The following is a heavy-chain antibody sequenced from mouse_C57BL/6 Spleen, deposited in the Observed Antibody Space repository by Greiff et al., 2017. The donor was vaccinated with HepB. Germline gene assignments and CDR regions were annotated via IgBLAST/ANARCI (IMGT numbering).Heavy chain of an antibody. Sequence: QVQLQQPGAELVKPGASVKLSCKASGYTFTSYWMQWVKQRPGQGLEWIGEIDPSDSYTNYNQKFKGKATLTVDTSSSTAYMQLSSLTSEDSAVYYCARGAYDYDDLSWFAYWGQGTLVTVSA. CDR1: GYTFTSYW. V-gene: IGHV1-50*01. J-gene: IGHJ3*01. CDR3: ARGAYDYDDLSWFAY. CDR2: IDPSDSYT. D-gene: IGHD2-4*01.